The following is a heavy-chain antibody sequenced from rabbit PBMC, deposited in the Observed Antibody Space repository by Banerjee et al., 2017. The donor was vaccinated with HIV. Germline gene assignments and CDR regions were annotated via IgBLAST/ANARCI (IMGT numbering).Heavy chain of an antibody. D-gene: IGHD8-1*01. CDR2: IYGGSSGSS. J-gene: IGHJ4*01. Sequence: QSLEESGGDLVKPGASLTLTCTASGFSFSSSYWICWVRQAPGKGLEWIACIYGGSSGSSHYATWAKGRFTISKMPSTTVTLQMTSMTAADTATYFCARTHYSGASYFWLWGPGTLVTVS. CDR1: GFSFSSSYW. V-gene: IGHV1S40*01. CDR3: ARTHYSGASYFWL.